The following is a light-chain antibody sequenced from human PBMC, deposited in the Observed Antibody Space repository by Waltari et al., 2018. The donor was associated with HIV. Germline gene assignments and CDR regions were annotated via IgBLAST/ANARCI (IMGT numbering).Light chain of an antibody. V-gene: IGKV3-11*01. CDR1: QSVNSF. CDR3: QQRSSWPPT. Sequence: EIVLTQSPATLSLSPGERATLSCRASQSVNSFLAWYQQKPGQDPRLLIYDASNRATGIPARFSGSASGTDFTLTISSLEPEDFAVYYCQQRSSWPPTFGQGTKVEIK. CDR2: DAS. J-gene: IGKJ1*01.